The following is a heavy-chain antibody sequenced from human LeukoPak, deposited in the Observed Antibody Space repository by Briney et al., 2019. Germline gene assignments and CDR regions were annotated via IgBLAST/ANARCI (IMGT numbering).Heavy chain of an antibody. CDR3: VKPYYFSSGSLT. J-gene: IGHJ5*02. V-gene: IGHV3-21*01. CDR1: GFTFSSYS. D-gene: IGHD3-10*01. CDR2: ISSSSSYI. Sequence: GGSLRLSCAASGFTFSSYSMNWVRQAPGKGLEWVSSISSSSSYIYYAHSVKGRFIISRDNAKNSLHLLMNSLRAEDTAVYYCVKPYYFSSGSLTWGQGTLVTVSS.